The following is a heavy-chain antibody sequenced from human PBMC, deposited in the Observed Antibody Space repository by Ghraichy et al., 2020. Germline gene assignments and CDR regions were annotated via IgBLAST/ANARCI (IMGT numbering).Heavy chain of an antibody. CDR1: GASISVYY. J-gene: IGHJ4*02. D-gene: IGHD1-26*01. CDR2: IYYSGST. V-gene: IGHV4-59*01. Sequence: SETLSLTCTVSGASISVYYWSWIRQPPGKGLEWIGYIYYSGSTSYNPSLKSRVTISVDTSKNQFSLKLSSVTAADTAVYYCAREPHSGNFDYWGQGTLVTVSS. CDR3: AREPHSGNFDY.